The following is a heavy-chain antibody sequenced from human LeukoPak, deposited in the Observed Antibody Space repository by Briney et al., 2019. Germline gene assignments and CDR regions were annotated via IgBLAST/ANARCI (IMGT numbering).Heavy chain of an antibody. CDR1: GFTFNTYG. Sequence: GGSLRLSCAVSGFTFNTYGLHWVRQAPGKGLEWLAFISKEGNDDYYANSVKGRFTISRDNSKKTLYLQMNSLRDEDTTVYYCAKLPTSYGDYGWDYWGQGTLVIVSS. CDR2: ISKEGNDD. V-gene: IGHV3-30*18. CDR3: AKLPTSYGDYGWDY. D-gene: IGHD4-17*01. J-gene: IGHJ4*02.